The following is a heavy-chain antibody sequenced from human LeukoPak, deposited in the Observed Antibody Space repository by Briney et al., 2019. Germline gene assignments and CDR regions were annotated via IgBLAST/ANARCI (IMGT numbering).Heavy chain of an antibody. D-gene: IGHD3-22*01. J-gene: IGHJ4*02. CDR3: AKASDYDSSGYYYEEKNYFDY. V-gene: IGHV3-23*01. CDR1: GFTFSSYA. CDR2: ISGSGGST. Sequence: GGSLRLSCAASGFTFSSYAMSWVRQAPGKGLEWVSAISGSGGSTYYADSVKGRFTISRDNSKNTLYLQMNSLRAEDTAVYYCAKASDYDSSGYYYEEKNYFDYWGQGTLVTVSS.